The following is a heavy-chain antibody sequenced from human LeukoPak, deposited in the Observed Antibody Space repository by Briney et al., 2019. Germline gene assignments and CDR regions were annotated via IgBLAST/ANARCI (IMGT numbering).Heavy chain of an antibody. CDR3: ARHDAGIAARPFDN. CDR2: INHSGST. Sequence: SETLSLTCAVYGGSFSGYYWSWIRQPPGNGLEWIGEINHSGSTNYNPSLKSRVTISVDTSKNQFSLKLSSVAAADTAVYYCARHDAGIAARPFDNWGQGTLVTVSS. CDR1: GGSFSGYY. V-gene: IGHV4-34*01. J-gene: IGHJ4*02. D-gene: IGHD6-6*01.